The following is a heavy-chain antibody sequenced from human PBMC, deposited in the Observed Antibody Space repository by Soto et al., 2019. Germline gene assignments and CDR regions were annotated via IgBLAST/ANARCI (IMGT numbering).Heavy chain of an antibody. CDR1: GYTFTSYG. CDR2: ISTYNGNT. Sequence: QVQLMQSGTEVKKPGASVKVSCKASGYTFTSYGVSWVRQAPGQGLEWMGGISTYNGNTNYAQKVQGRVTLTTDTSTSTAYMELRSLTSDDTAVYYCASGYDDDYWGQGTLVTVSS. V-gene: IGHV1-18*01. D-gene: IGHD5-12*01. J-gene: IGHJ4*02. CDR3: ASGYDDDY.